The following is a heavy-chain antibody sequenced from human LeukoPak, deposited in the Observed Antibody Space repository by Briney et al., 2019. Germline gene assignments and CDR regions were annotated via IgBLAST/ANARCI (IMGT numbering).Heavy chain of an antibody. J-gene: IGHJ4*02. D-gene: IGHD1-1*01. CDR3: ARVGDWNDLVY. CDR1: GGSISTYY. Sequence: PSETLSLTCTVSGGSISTYYWSWIRQPPGKGLEWIGYIYYSGTTNYNPSLKSRVTISVDTSKNQFSLKLSSVTAADTAVYYCARVGDWNDLVYWGQGTLVTVSS. CDR2: IYYSGTT. V-gene: IGHV4-59*01.